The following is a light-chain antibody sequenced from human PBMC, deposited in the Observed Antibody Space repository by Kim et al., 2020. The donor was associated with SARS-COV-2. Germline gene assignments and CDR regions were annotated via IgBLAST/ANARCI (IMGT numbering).Light chain of an antibody. Sequence: IRLTQSPSSFSASTGDRVTITCRASQGISSYLAWYQQKPGKAPKLLIYAASTLQSGVPSRFSGSGSGTDFTLTISCLQSEDFATYYCQQYYSYPLTFGGGTKVDIK. CDR3: QQYYSYPLT. CDR2: AAS. V-gene: IGKV1-8*01. J-gene: IGKJ4*01. CDR1: QGISSY.